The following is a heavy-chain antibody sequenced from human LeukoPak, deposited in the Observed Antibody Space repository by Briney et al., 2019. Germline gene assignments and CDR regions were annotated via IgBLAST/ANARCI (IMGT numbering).Heavy chain of an antibody. Sequence: ASVKVSCKGSGYSFTSYWIGWVRQMPGKGLEWMGIIYPGDSDTRYSPSFQGQVTISADKSISTAYLQWSSLKASDTAMYYCARSVGATMYFDYWGQGTLVTVSS. CDR1: GYSFTSYW. D-gene: IGHD1-26*01. J-gene: IGHJ4*02. CDR3: ARSVGATMYFDY. V-gene: IGHV5-51*01. CDR2: IYPGDSDT.